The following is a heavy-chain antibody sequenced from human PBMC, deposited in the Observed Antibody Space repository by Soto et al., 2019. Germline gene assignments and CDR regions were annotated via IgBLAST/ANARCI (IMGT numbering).Heavy chain of an antibody. Sequence: EVQLVESGGGLVQPGGSLRLSCAASGFTFSSYWMSWVRQAPGKGLAGVANIKQDGSEKYKVDSVRGRFTIYRDNANNSLYLQMNSLRAEDTAVYYCARAGRITFLSTVYPLSAFDIWGQGTRVTVSS. D-gene: IGHD3-16*01. J-gene: IGHJ3*02. CDR2: IKQDGSEK. CDR1: GFTFSSYW. CDR3: ARAGRITFLSTVYPLSAFDI. V-gene: IGHV3-7*01.